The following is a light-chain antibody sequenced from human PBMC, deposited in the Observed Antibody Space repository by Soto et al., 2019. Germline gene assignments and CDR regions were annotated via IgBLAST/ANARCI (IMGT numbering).Light chain of an antibody. CDR3: QQYGSSPRT. V-gene: IGKV3-20*01. CDR1: QSVSSIY. CDR2: GAS. J-gene: IGKJ1*01. Sequence: EIVLTQSPGTLSFSPGERATLSGRASQSVSSIYLGWYQQKPGQAPRLLMYGASSRATGIPERFSGSGSGTDFTLTISRLEPEDFAVYYCQQYGSSPRTFGQGTKVDNK.